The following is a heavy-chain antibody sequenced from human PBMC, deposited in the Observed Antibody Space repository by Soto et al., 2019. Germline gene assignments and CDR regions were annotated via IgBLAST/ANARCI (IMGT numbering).Heavy chain of an antibody. Sequence: VASVKVSCKASGFTFTSSAVQWLRKARGQRLEWIGWIVVGSGNTNYAQKFQKRVTITRDMSTSTAYMELSRLRSEDTAVYYCAADTRGYRWEGYWGQGTLVTVYS. CDR2: IVVGSGNT. CDR1: GFTFTSSA. D-gene: IGHD5-18*01. J-gene: IGHJ4*02. V-gene: IGHV1-58*01. CDR3: AADTRGYRWEGY.